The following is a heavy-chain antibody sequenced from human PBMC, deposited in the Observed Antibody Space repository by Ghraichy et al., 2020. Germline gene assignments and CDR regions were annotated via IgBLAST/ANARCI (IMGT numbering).Heavy chain of an antibody. J-gene: IGHJ4*02. Sequence: GGSLRLSCAASGFTFSSSSMNWVRQAPGKGLEWVSSISSSSSYIYYADSVKGRFTISRDNAKNSLYLQMNSLRAEDTAVYYCARDLASSAPLGYWGQGTLVTVSS. CDR2: ISSSSSYI. CDR3: ARDLASSAPLGY. D-gene: IGHD3-22*01. CDR1: GFTFSSSS. V-gene: IGHV3-21*01.